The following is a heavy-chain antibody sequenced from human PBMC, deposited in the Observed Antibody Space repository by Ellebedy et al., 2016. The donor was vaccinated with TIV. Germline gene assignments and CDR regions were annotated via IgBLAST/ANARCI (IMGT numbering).Heavy chain of an antibody. CDR1: GFTFSSYA. J-gene: IGHJ4*02. CDR3: SSDLAH. Sequence: GESLKISXAASGFTFSSYAMSWVRQAPGKGLEWVSAISGGGSSTYYADSVKGRFTISSDNAKNTLYLQMNSLRAEDTAVYYCSSDLAHWGQGTLVTVSS. CDR2: ISGGGSST. D-gene: IGHD2-21*02. V-gene: IGHV3-23*01.